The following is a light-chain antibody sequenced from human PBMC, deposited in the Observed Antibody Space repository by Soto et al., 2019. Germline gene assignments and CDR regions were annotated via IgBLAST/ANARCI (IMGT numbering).Light chain of an antibody. V-gene: IGKV3-15*01. J-gene: IGKJ4*01. CDR2: GAS. CDR1: QSVSTY. Sequence: ETVMTQSPATLSVSPGERATLSCRASQSVSTYLAWYQLTPGQAPRLLIYGASTRATDIPARFSGSGSETEVTLTISSLQSEDFAVYFCQQYSYWPLTFGGGTKV. CDR3: QQYSYWPLT.